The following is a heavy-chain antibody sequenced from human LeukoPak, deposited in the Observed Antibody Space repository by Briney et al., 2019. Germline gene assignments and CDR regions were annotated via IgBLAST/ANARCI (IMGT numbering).Heavy chain of an antibody. J-gene: IGHJ4*02. CDR3: ARVTSSSWYDLDY. CDR1: GFTFSSYW. Sequence: PGGSLRLSCAASGFTFSSYWMHWVRQAPGKGLVWVSRINDDGTTTRYADSVKGRFTISRDSAKNTLYLQMNSLRVEDTAVYYSARVTSSSWYDLDYWGQGTLVTVSS. V-gene: IGHV3-74*01. CDR2: INDDGTTT. D-gene: IGHD6-13*01.